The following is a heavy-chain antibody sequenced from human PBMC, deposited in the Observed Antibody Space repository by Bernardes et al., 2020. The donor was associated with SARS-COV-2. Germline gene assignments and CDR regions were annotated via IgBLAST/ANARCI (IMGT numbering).Heavy chain of an antibody. J-gene: IGHJ4*02. CDR2: IYYSGGT. CDR1: GGSMNTYY. V-gene: IGHV4-59*01. D-gene: IGHD2-8*02. CDR3: ARMGRGVAEDYFDF. Sequence: SETLSLTCSVSGGSMNTYYWSWIRQPPGKGLEWIGYIYYSGGTNYNPSLMSRLTISVDISKNQFSLKMSPVNAADTAVYYCARMGRGVAEDYFDFWGLGILVTVSS.